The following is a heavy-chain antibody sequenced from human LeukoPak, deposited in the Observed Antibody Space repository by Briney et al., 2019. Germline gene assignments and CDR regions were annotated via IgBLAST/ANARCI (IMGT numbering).Heavy chain of an antibody. J-gene: IGHJ5*02. CDR3: ARVRSGWHHHYWFDP. CDR1: GYTLTELS. Sequence: ASVKVSCKVSGYTLTELSMHWVRQAPGKGLEWMGGFDPEDGETIYAQKFQGRVTITADESTSTAYMELSSLRSEDTAVYYCARVRSGWHHHYWFDPWGQGTLVTVSS. V-gene: IGHV1-24*01. CDR2: FDPEDGET. D-gene: IGHD6-19*01.